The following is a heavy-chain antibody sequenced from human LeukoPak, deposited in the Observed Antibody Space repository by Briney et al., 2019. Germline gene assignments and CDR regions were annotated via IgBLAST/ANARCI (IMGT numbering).Heavy chain of an antibody. J-gene: IGHJ4*02. D-gene: IGHD5-18*01. CDR1: GYTLTELS. CDR3: ATELWIQLWPPPFAY. V-gene: IGHV1-24*01. Sequence: ASAKVSCKLSGYTLTELSMHWVRQAPGKGLEWMGGFDPEDGETIYAQKFQGRVTMTEDTSTDTAYMELSSLRSEDTAVYYCATELWIQLWPPPFAYWGQGTLVTVSS. CDR2: FDPEDGET.